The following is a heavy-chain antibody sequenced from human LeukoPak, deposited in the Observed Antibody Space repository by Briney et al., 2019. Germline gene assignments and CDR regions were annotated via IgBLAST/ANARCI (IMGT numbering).Heavy chain of an antibody. Sequence: GRSLRLSCAASGFTFSSYGMHWVRQAPGKGLEWVAVTWYDGSNKYYADSVKGRFTISRDNSKNTLYLQMNSLRAEDTAVYYCARDRSSGWYYYWGQGTLVTVSS. D-gene: IGHD6-19*01. CDR1: GFTFSSYG. CDR3: ARDRSSGWYYY. CDR2: TWYDGSNK. V-gene: IGHV3-33*01. J-gene: IGHJ4*02.